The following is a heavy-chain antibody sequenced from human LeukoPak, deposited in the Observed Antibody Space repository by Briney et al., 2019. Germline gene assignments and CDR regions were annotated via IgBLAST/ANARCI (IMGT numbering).Heavy chain of an antibody. J-gene: IGHJ2*01. V-gene: IGHV3-23*01. CDR3: AKRRSSGPNWYFDL. CDR2: ISGSGGST. CDR1: GFTFSSYA. Sequence: GGSLRVSCAASGFTFSSYAMSWVRQAPGKGLEWVSAISGSGGSTNYADSVKGRFTISRDNSKNTLYLQMTSLRAEDTAVYYCAKRRSSGPNWYFDLWGRGTLVAVSS. D-gene: IGHD6-19*01.